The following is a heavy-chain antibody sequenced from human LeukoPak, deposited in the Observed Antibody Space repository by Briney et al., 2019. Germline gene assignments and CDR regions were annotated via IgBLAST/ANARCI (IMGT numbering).Heavy chain of an antibody. CDR3: ARAPSEIGGYYPEYFRH. CDR2: IKSDGST. Sequence: GGSLRLSCAASGFTFSSYWMHWVRHAPGKGLVWVSRIKSDGSTRYADSVKGRFTISRDNAKNTVSLQMDSLRAEDTGVYYCARAPSEIGGYYPEYFRHWGQGTLVTVSP. V-gene: IGHV3-74*01. CDR1: GFTFSSYW. D-gene: IGHD3-22*01. J-gene: IGHJ1*01.